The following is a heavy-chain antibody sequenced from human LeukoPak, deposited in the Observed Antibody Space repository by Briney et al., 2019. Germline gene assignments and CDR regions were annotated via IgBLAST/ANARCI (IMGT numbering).Heavy chain of an antibody. J-gene: IGHJ6*03. CDR1: GGSLSFYY. CDR2: ISQNGDS. CDR3: ARTTEGGYSNGYFYYYYMDV. V-gene: IGHV4-34*01. Sequence: SETLSLTCGVSGGSLSFYYWSWIRQSPGKGLEWIAEISQNGDSNYNMSLKSRVTISLDKSKNQFSLKLSSVTAADTAVYYCARTTEGGYSNGYFYYYYMDVWGKGTTVTISS. D-gene: IGHD4-11*01.